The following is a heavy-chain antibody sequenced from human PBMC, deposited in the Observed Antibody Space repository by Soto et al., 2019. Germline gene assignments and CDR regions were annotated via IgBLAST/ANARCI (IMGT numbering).Heavy chain of an antibody. CDR2: ITSSSGHI. CDR1: GFTLTTYT. Sequence: GGSLRLSCEASGFTLTTYTMNWVRQASGKGLECVSSITSSSGHIYCADSVKGRFTISRDNARNSLYLQMNSLRAEDTAVYYCVRERGLSSFYGMDVWGQGTTVTVSS. CDR3: VRERGLSSFYGMDV. D-gene: IGHD3-10*01. J-gene: IGHJ6*02. V-gene: IGHV3-21*01.